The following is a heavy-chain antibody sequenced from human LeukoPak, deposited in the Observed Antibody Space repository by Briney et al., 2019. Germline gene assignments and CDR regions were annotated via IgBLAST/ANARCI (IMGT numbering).Heavy chain of an antibody. D-gene: IGHD3-3*02. V-gene: IGHV1-18*01. Sequence: ASVKVSCKASGGTFSSSAISWVRQAPGQGLEWMGWISAYNGNTNYAQKLQGRVTMTTDTSTSTAYMELRSLRSDDTAVYYCARDPGMGSITVDYWGQGTLVTVSS. J-gene: IGHJ4*02. CDR3: ARDPGMGSITVDY. CDR1: GGTFSSSA. CDR2: ISAYNGNT.